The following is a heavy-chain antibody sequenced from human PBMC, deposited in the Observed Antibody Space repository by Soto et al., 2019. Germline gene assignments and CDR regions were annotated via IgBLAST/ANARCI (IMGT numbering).Heavy chain of an antibody. CDR3: ARERDSSGWERNFDY. CDR1: GYTFTSYA. D-gene: IGHD6-19*01. Sequence: ASVKVSCKASGYTFTSYAMHWVRQAPGQRLEWMGWINAGNGNTKYSQKFQGRVTITRDTSASTAYMELSSLRSEDTAVYYCARERDSSGWERNFDYWGQGTLVTAPQ. CDR2: INAGNGNT. V-gene: IGHV1-3*01. J-gene: IGHJ4*02.